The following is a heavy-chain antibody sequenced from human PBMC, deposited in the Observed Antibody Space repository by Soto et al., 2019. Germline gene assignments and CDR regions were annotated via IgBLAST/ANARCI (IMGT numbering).Heavy chain of an antibody. CDR3: AKELFSSGSYFFDY. V-gene: IGHV3-23*01. Sequence: PGGSLRLSCEASGLTFINYAMSWVRQAPGKGLEWVSGISGSGGKTYYAGSVEGRFTISRDNSKNTLYLQMNSLSAEDTAVYYCAKELFSSGSYFFDYWGRGTLVPVSS. CDR2: ISGSGGKT. J-gene: IGHJ4*02. D-gene: IGHD6-19*01. CDR1: GLTFINYA.